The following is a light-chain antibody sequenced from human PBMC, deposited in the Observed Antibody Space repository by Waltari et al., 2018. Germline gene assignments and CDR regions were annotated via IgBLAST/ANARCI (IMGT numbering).Light chain of an antibody. J-gene: IGKJ5*01. Sequence: EIVLTQSPRTLSLSPGERATLSCRASQSISSTYLAWYQQKPGQAPSLLIYAASSRATGIPDRFSGSGSGTDFTLTINRLEPEDFAVYYCQQSDTSSVTFGQGTRLEIK. CDR3: QQSDTSSVT. V-gene: IGKV3-20*01. CDR2: AAS. CDR1: QSISSTY.